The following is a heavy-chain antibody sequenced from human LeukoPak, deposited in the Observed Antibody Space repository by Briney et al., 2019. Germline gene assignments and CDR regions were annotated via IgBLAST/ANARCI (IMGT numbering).Heavy chain of an antibody. CDR2: IYHTGST. V-gene: IGHV4-30-4*01. CDR1: GGSISRDDYY. CDR3: ASVRSGYHFDY. J-gene: IGHJ4*02. Sequence: SQTLSLTCSVSGGSISRDDYYWSWIRQPPGKGLEWIAYIYHTGSTYYNPSLKSRVTMSVDTSKNQFSPNLNSVTAADTAVYYCASVRSGYHFDYWGQGTLVTVSS. D-gene: IGHD3-3*01.